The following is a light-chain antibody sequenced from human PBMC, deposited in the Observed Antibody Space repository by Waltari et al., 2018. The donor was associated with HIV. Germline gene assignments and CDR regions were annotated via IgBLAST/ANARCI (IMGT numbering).Light chain of an antibody. V-gene: IGKV3-15*01. CDR1: QSVSNN. CDR3: QQYNKGPLGIT. Sequence: EIVLTQSPATLPVSPGGGATLFCRASQSVSNNLAWYQQKPGQGPRLLTYGATTRATGFPARFGGSGSGTECTLTISSLQSEDFGVDDCQQYNKGPLGITFGQGTRLEI. J-gene: IGKJ5*01. CDR2: GAT.